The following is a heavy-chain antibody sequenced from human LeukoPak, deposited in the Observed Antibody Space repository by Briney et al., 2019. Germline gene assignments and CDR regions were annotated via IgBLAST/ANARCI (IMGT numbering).Heavy chain of an antibody. D-gene: IGHD4-17*01. CDR1: GFTFSSDS. Sequence: GGSLRLSCAASGFTFSSDSMNWDRQAPGKGLEWVSSISSSSSYIYYADSVKGRFTISRDNAKNSLYLQMNSLRAEDTAVYYCARDRDGDYAYWGQGTLVTVSS. J-gene: IGHJ4*02. CDR3: ARDRDGDYAY. CDR2: ISSSSSYI. V-gene: IGHV3-21*01.